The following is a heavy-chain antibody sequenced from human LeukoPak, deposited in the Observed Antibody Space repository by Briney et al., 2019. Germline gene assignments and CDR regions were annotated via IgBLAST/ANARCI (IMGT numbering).Heavy chain of an antibody. CDR2: IRSKAYGGTT. V-gene: IGHV3-49*03. Sequence: PGRSLRLSCTASGFTFGDYAMSWFRQAPGKGLEWVGFIRSKAYGGTTEYAASVKGRFTISRDDSKSIAYLQMNSLKTEDTAVYYCTRDCDYLDDAFDIWGQGTMVTVSS. D-gene: IGHD4-17*01. CDR3: TRDCDYLDDAFDI. J-gene: IGHJ3*02. CDR1: GFTFGDYA.